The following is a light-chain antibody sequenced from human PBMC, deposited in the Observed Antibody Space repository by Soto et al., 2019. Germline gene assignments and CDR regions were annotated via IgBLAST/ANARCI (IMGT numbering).Light chain of an antibody. CDR3: QKYNIAPSWT. J-gene: IGKJ1*01. V-gene: IGKV1-5*03. CDR1: QTISSW. Sequence: DIQMTQSPSTLSGSVGDRVTITCRASQTISSWLAWYQQKPGKAPKLLIYKASTLKSGAPSRFSGSGSGTDFTPTISSLQPEDVATYYCQKYNIAPSWTFGQGTKVDI. CDR2: KAS.